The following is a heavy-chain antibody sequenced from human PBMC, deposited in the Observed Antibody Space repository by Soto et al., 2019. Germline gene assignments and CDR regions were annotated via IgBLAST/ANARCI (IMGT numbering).Heavy chain of an antibody. Sequence: QVQLVQSGAEVKKPGASVKVSCKASGYTFTSYAMHWVRQAPGQRLEWMGWINAGNGNTKYSQKFQGRVTITRDTPASTAYMELTSLRSEDTAVYYCARRPGGPDGPGDYWGQGTLVTVSS. CDR1: GYTFTSYA. D-gene: IGHD2-15*01. CDR3: ARRPGGPDGPGDY. J-gene: IGHJ4*02. V-gene: IGHV1-3*01. CDR2: INAGNGNT.